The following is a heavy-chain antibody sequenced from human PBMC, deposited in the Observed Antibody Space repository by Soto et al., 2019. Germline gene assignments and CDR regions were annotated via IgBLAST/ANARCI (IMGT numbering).Heavy chain of an antibody. CDR1: GYSFTSYC. CDR2: IYPGDSDT. V-gene: IGHV5-51*01. D-gene: IGHD2-2*01. CDR3: ARLGCSSTSCYEDYYYGMDV. J-gene: IGHJ6*02. Sequence: GESLNISCKGSGYSFTSYCIGWVRQMPGKGLEWLGIIYPGDSDTRYSPSFQGQVTISADKSISTAYLQWSSLKASDTAMYYCARLGCSSTSCYEDYYYGMDVWGQGTTVTVSS.